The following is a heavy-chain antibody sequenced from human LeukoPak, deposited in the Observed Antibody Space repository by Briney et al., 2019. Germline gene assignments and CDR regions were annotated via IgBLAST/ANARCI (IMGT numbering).Heavy chain of an antibody. CDR3: AREQRYGDNWFDP. Sequence: PSETLSLTCTVSGYSISSGYYWGWIQQPPGKGLEWIGSIYHSGSTYYNPSLKSRVTISVDTSKNQFSLKLSSVTAADTAVYYCAREQRYGDNWFDPWGQGTLVTVSS. V-gene: IGHV4-38-2*02. D-gene: IGHD4-17*01. CDR2: IYHSGST. CDR1: GYSISSGYY. J-gene: IGHJ5*02.